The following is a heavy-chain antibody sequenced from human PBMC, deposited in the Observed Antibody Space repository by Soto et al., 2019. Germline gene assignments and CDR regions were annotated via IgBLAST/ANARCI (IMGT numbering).Heavy chain of an antibody. D-gene: IGHD2-21*02. CDR1: GGTFNSDT. CDR2: INSILGIS. Sequence: QVQLVQSGAEVKEPGSSVKVSCKASGGTFNSDTINWVRQDPGQGLEWMGRINSILGISNYAQKFQGRFAITADKSTNSGYMELSSLRSEDTAVYYCARGPVRGMGGDSGGQGTLVTVSS. V-gene: IGHV1-69*02. J-gene: IGHJ4*02. CDR3: ARGPVRGMGGDS.